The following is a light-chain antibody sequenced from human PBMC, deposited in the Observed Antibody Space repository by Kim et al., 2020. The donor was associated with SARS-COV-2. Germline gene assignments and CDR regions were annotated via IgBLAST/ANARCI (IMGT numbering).Light chain of an antibody. CDR1: SGHSTYI. CDR3: ETWDDNTRV. Sequence: SVKLTCTLSSGHSTYIIAWHQQQTGKAPRYLMKLEGSGSYNKGSGVPDRFSGSSSGADRYLTISNLQSEDEADYYCETWDDNTRVFGAGTKVTVL. CDR2: LEGSGSY. J-gene: IGLJ1*01. V-gene: IGLV4-60*03.